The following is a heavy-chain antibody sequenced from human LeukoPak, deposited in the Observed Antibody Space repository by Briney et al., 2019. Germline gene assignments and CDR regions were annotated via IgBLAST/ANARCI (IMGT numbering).Heavy chain of an antibody. J-gene: IGHJ4*02. CDR1: GFTFSSYS. V-gene: IGHV3-21*06. Sequence: PGGSLRLSCAASGFTFSSYSMNWVRQAPGKGLEWVSSISSSGNNMHSADSVKGRFTISRDNAKNSLYMQMNILKVEDTAVYYCARGDLESTVTTFGFWGQGTPVTVSS. CDR2: ISSSGNNM. D-gene: IGHD4-17*01. CDR3: ARGDLESTVTTFGF.